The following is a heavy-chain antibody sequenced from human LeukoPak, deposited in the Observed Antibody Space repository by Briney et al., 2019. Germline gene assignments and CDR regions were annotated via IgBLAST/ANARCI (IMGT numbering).Heavy chain of an antibody. CDR3: ARDAYCNSDYCYSLDAFDI. CDR1: EITFSNYD. J-gene: IGHJ3*02. CDR2: ISSTGGNT. D-gene: IGHD2/OR15-2a*01. Sequence: PGGTLRLSCEVSEITFSNYDMSWVRQAPGKGLEWISGISSTGGNTYYADSVQGRFTTSRDNSKNTMHLQMNSLRADDTAVYYCARDAYCNSDYCYSLDAFDIWGQGTMVTVSS. V-gene: IGHV3-23*01.